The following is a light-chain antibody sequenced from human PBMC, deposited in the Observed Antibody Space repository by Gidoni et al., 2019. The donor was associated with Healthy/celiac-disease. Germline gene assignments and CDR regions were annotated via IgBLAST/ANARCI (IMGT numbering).Light chain of an antibody. CDR1: SSNIGAGYD. CDR2: GNS. CDR3: QSYDSSLSGYVV. Sequence: QSVLTPPPSVSVAPGQRVTISCTGSSSNIGAGYDVHWYQQLPGTAPKLLIYGNSNRPSGVPDRFSGSKSGTSASLAITGLQAEEEADYYCQSYDSSLSGYVVFGGGTKLTVL. J-gene: IGLJ2*01. V-gene: IGLV1-40*01.